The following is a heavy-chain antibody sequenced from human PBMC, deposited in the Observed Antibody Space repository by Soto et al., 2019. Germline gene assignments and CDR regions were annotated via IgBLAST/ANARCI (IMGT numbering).Heavy chain of an antibody. V-gene: IGHV4-34*02. CDR3: ARDFGAGAHFDP. Sequence: VQLQQWGSGVLKSSEDLSLTSGVYGGPRDDWWSWIRQSPGKGLEWIGEVHHSGRTNYNPSLKSRLTISLDTSQKQFSLKLTSVTAADTGVYYCARDFGAGAHFDPWGQGTLVTVSS. J-gene: IGHJ5*02. CDR2: VHHSGRT. D-gene: IGHD3-10*01. CDR1: GGPRDDW.